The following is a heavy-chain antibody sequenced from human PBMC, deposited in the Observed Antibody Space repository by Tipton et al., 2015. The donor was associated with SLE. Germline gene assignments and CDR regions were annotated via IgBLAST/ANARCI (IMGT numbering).Heavy chain of an antibody. J-gene: IGHJ3*02. CDR1: GFTFSSYE. CDR2: ISSSGSTI. Sequence: SLRLSCAASGFTFSSYEMNWVRQAPGKGLEWVSYISSSGSTIYYADSVKGRFTISRDNSKNTLYLQMNSLRAEDTAVYYCAREFREGGAFDIWGQGTMATVSS. CDR3: AREFREGGAFDI. V-gene: IGHV3-48*03. D-gene: IGHD5-24*01.